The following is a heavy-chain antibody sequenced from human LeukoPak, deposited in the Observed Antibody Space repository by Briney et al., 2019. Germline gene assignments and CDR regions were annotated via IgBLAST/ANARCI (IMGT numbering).Heavy chain of an antibody. Sequence: GGSLRLSCAASGFTFSTYGMHWVRQAPGKGLEWVAFIRFDGTNKYYADSVKGRFAISRDGSKNTLYLQMNSLSAEDTAVYYCAKGYCSGSCYNGLDYWGQGTLVTVSS. CDR1: GFTFSTYG. CDR2: IRFDGTNK. CDR3: AKGYCSGSCYNGLDY. J-gene: IGHJ4*02. D-gene: IGHD2-15*01. V-gene: IGHV3-30*02.